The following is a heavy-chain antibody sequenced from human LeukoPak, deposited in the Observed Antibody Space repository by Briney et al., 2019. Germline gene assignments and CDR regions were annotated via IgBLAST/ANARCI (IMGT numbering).Heavy chain of an antibody. V-gene: IGHV3-21*01. Sequence: GGSLRLSCAASGFTFSSYRMNWVRQAPGKGLEWVSSISSSSSYIYYADSVKGRFTISRDNVKNSLYLQMNSLRAEDTAVYYCVREGGYDPFENWGQGTLVTVSS. J-gene: IGHJ4*02. CDR3: VREGGYDPFEN. CDR1: GFTFSSYR. D-gene: IGHD5-12*01. CDR2: ISSSSSYI.